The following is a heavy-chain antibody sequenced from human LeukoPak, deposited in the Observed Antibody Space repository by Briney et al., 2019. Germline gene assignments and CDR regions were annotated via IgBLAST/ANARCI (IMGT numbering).Heavy chain of an antibody. CDR2: ISYDGSNK. D-gene: IGHD1-26*01. V-gene: IGHV3-30*18. CDR3: ANPPRWELPGL. CDR1: GFTFSSYG. J-gene: IGHJ4*02. Sequence: GRSLRLSCAASGFTFSSYGMHWVRQAPGKGLEWVAVISYDGSNKYYADSVKGRFTISRDNSKNTLYLQMNSLRAEDTAVYYCANPPRWELPGLWGQGTLVTVSS.